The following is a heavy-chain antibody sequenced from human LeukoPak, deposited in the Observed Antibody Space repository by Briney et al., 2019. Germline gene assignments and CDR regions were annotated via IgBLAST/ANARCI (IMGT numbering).Heavy chain of an antibody. CDR3: AKDSSVPYGITD. CDR1: GFTFSSYG. CDR2: ISGSDGNT. D-gene: IGHD4-17*01. J-gene: IGHJ4*02. V-gene: IGHV3-23*01. Sequence: GGSLRLSCSASGFTFSSYGMHWVRQASGKGLEWVSAISGSDGNTFYADSVKGRFTISRDNSKNTLSLQMNSLRAEDTALYYCAKDSSVPYGITDWGQGTLVTVSS.